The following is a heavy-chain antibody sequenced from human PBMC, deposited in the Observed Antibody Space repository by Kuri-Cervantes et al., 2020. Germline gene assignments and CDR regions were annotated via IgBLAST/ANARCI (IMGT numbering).Heavy chain of an antibody. V-gene: IGHV1-45*02. Sequence: SVKVSCKASGYTFTYRYLHWVRQAPGQALEWMGWITPFNGNTNYAQKFQDRVTITRDRSMSTAYMELSSLRSEDTAVYYCARGPVGDYGDYWGQGTLVTVSS. D-gene: IGHD2-15*01. CDR2: ITPFNGNT. J-gene: IGHJ4*02. CDR3: ARGPVGDYGDY. CDR1: GYTFTYRY.